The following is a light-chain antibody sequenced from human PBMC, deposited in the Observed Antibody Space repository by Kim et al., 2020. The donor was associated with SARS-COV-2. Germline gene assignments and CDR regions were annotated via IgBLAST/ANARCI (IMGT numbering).Light chain of an antibody. J-gene: IGLJ3*02. Sequence: QSALTQPASVSGSPGQSVTISCSGTSRDVGAYNYVSWYQQHPGNAPKFMIYDVSKRASGVSNRFSGSKSGNTASLTISGLQAEDEGDYYCSSYTMSNTWVFGGGTQLTVL. V-gene: IGLV2-14*03. CDR2: DVS. CDR1: SRDVGAYNY. CDR3: SSYTMSNTWV.